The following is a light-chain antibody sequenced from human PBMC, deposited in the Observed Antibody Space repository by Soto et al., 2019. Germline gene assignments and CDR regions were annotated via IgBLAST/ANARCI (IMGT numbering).Light chain of an antibody. Sequence: QSVLTQPPSVSAAPGQKVTISCSGSSSNIGNNYVSWYQQLPGTAPKLLIYDNNKRPSGSPDRFSGSKSGTSATLGITGLQTGDEADYYCGTWDSSLSAGVVFGTGTKLTVL. CDR1: SSNIGNNY. J-gene: IGLJ1*01. V-gene: IGLV1-51*01. CDR2: DNN. CDR3: GTWDSSLSAGVV.